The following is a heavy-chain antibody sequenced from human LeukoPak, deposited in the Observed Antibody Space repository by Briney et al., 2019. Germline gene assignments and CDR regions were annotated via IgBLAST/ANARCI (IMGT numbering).Heavy chain of an antibody. J-gene: IGHJ6*03. V-gene: IGHV1-69*05. CDR2: IIPIFGTA. D-gene: IGHD3-3*01. Sequence: GASVKVSCKASGGTFSSYAISWVRQAPGQGLEWMGGIIPIFGTANYAQKFQGRVMITTDESTSTAYMELGSLRSEDTAVYYCARGGDFWSGYQGYYYYYMDVWGKGTTVTVSS. CDR3: ARGGDFWSGYQGYYYYYMDV. CDR1: GGTFSSYA.